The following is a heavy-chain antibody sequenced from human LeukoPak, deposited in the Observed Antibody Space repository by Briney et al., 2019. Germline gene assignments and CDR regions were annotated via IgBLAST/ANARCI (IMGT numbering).Heavy chain of an antibody. V-gene: IGHV3-7*01. CDR1: GFGFSTSW. CDR3: TSLSNSYGMDV. J-gene: IGHJ6*02. D-gene: IGHD2/OR15-2a*01. Sequence: GGSLRLSCAASGFGFSTSWMSWVRQAPGKGLEWVANIKQDGSEKYYVDSAKGRFTISRDNAKNSVYLQMNSLRDEDTAVYYCTSLSNSYGMDVWGQGTTATVSS. CDR2: IKQDGSEK.